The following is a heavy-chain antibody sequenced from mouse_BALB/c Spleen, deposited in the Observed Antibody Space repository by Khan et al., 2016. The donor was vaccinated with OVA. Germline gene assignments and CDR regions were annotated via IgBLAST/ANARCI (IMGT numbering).Heavy chain of an antibody. CDR3: ASHLTGSFAY. J-gene: IGHJ3*01. CDR2: ISTGGDYT. CDR1: GFTFSSYS. V-gene: IGHV5-6*01. D-gene: IGHD4-1*01. Sequence: EVELVESGGDLVKPGGSLKLSCAASGFTFSSYSMSWVRQTPDKRLEWVATISTGGDYTYYSDNVKGRFIISRDDAKNTLYLQMSSLKSEDTAMYYCASHLTGSFAYWGQGTRVTVSA.